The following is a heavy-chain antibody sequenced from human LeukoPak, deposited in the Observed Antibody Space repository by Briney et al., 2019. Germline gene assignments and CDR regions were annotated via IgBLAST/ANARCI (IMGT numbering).Heavy chain of an antibody. CDR3: AKDPWAYYGSGSYYDY. D-gene: IGHD3-10*01. V-gene: IGHV3-23*01. CDR1: GFTFSSYG. J-gene: IGHJ4*02. CDR2: ISGSGGST. Sequence: GGSLRLSCAASGFTFSSYGVSWVRQAPGKRLEWVSVISGSGGSTYYADSVKGRFTISRDNSKSTLYLQMNSLRAEDTAVYYCAKDPWAYYGSGSYYDYWGQGTLVTVSS.